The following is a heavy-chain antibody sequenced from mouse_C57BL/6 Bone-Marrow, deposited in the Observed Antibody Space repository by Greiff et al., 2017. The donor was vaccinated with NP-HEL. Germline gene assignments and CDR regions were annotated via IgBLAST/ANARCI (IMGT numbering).Heavy chain of an antibody. CDR3: VCPSNYDALDY. Sequence: VQLQQPGAELVRPGSSVKLSCKASGYTFTSYWMDWVKQRPGQGLEWIGNIYPSDSETHYNPKFKDKATLTVDKSSSTAYMQLSSLTSEDSAVYYCVCPSNYDALDYWGQGNSVTVSS. CDR1: GYTFTSYW. D-gene: IGHD2-10*02. J-gene: IGHJ4*01. V-gene: IGHV1-61*01. CDR2: IYPSDSET.